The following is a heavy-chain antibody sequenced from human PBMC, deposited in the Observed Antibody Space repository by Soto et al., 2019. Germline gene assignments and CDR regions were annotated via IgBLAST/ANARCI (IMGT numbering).Heavy chain of an antibody. V-gene: IGHV3-30-3*01. D-gene: IGHD2-2*02. CDR1: GFTFSSYA. CDR2: ISYDGSNK. CDR3: ARDLGYCSSTSFYTGYYYYYVMAV. J-gene: IGHJ6*02. Sequence: GGSLRLSCAASGFTFSSYAMHWVRQAPGKGLEWVAVISYDGSNKYYADSVKGRFTISRDNSKNTLYLQMNSLRAEDTAVYYCARDLGYCSSTSFYTGYYYYYVMAVSVPGTTVTGS.